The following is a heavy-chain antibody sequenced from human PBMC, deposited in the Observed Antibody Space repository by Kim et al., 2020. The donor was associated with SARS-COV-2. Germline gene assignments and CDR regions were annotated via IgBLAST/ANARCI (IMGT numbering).Heavy chain of an antibody. V-gene: IGHV3-30-3*01. Sequence: GGSLRLSCAASGFTFSSYAIHWVRQAPGKGLEWVAVISFDGGVKYYTDSVKDRFTISRDNSRNTLYLQMNSLRTEDTAVYYCARPHSSSWGGIYYYAMDGWGQGTTVTVSS. CDR1: GFTFSSYA. CDR2: ISFDGGVK. D-gene: IGHD6-13*01. CDR3: ARPHSSSWGGIYYYAMDG. J-gene: IGHJ6*02.